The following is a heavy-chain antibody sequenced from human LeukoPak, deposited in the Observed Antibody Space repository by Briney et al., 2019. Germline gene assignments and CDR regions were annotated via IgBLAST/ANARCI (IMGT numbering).Heavy chain of an antibody. CDR3: AREAAAGPYFDY. CDR2: ISSSSSYI. D-gene: IGHD6-13*01. CDR1: GFTFSNAW. Sequence: GGSLRLSCAASGFTFSNAWMSWVRQAPGKGLEWVSSISSSSSYIYYADSVKGRFTISRDNAKNSLYLQMNSLRAEDTAVYYCAREAAAGPYFDYWGQGTLVTVSS. J-gene: IGHJ4*02. V-gene: IGHV3-21*01.